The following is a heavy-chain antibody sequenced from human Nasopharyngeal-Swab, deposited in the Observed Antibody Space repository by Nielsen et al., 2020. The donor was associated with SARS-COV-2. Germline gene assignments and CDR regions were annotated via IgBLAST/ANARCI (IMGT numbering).Heavy chain of an antibody. CDR2: ISLNTRTV. D-gene: IGHD2-15*01. Sequence: WIRQPPGKGLEWVSYISLNTRTVYYADSVKGRFTIARDNAKNSLYLQMNSLRDEDTAVYYCARDLTVGYCSGGSCYDYYYGMDVWGQGTTVTVSS. J-gene: IGHJ6*02. CDR3: ARDLTVGYCSGGSCYDYYYGMDV. V-gene: IGHV3-48*02.